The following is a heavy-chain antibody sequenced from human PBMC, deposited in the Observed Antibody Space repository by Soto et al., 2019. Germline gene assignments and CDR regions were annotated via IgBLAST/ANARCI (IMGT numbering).Heavy chain of an antibody. J-gene: IGHJ5*02. CDR1: GYTFTGYY. CDR2: INPNSGGT. CDR3: AREYYDSIGYYP. V-gene: IGHV1-2*04. Sequence: QVQLVQSGAEVKKPGASVKVSCKASGYTFTGYYMHWVRQAPGQGLEWMGWINPNSGGTNSAPTFQGWVTMTRDTSNSTAYMELSRLRSDDTAVYYCAREYYDSIGYYPWGQGTLVTVSS. D-gene: IGHD3-22*01.